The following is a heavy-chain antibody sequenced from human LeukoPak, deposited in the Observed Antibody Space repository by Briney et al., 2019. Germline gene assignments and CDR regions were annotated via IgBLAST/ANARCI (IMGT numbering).Heavy chain of an antibody. V-gene: IGHV3-23*01. CDR2: ISGTGGST. Sequence: GGSLRLSCAASGFTFSTYAMTWVRQAPGKGLEWVSLISGTGGSTYYADSVKGRFTISRDNSKNTLYLQMNSLRAEDTAVYYCAKDRSYGAFEIWGQGTMVTVSS. D-gene: IGHD3-10*01. J-gene: IGHJ3*02. CDR1: GFTFSTYA. CDR3: AKDRSYGAFEI.